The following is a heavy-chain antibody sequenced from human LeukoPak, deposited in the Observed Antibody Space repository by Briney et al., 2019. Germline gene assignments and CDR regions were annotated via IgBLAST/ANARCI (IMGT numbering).Heavy chain of an antibody. CDR1: GFTFSSYS. J-gene: IGHJ5*02. CDR3: ARGNTMVRGVIGVNWFDP. Sequence: AGGSLRLSCAASGFTFSSYSMNWVRQAPGKGLEWVSSISSSSSYIYYADSVKGRFTISRDNAKNSLHLQMNSLRAEDTAVYYCARGNTMVRGVIGVNWFDPWGQGTLVTVSS. V-gene: IGHV3-21*01. D-gene: IGHD3-10*01. CDR2: ISSSSSYI.